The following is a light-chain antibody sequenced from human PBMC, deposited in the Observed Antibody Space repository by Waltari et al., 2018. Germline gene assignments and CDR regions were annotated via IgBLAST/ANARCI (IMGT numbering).Light chain of an antibody. CDR2: ATS. V-gene: IGKV1-39*01. Sequence: DIQMTQSPSTLSASVGDRVTITCRASQRISTYLNWYQQKPGKAPKLLIYATSSLQTGVPPRFSGSASGTDFTLTIGSLQPEDFATYYCQQSFTTPYTFGQGTNLQNK. CDR3: QQSFTTPYT. J-gene: IGKJ2*01. CDR1: QRISTY.